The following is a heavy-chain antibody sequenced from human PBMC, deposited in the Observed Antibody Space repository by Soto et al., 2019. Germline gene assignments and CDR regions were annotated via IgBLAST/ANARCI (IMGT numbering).Heavy chain of an antibody. CDR2: ISGSGGST. V-gene: IGHV3-23*01. Sequence: EVQLLESGGGLVQPGGSLRLSCAASGFTFSSYAMSWVRQAPGEGLEWVSAISGSGGSTYYADSVKGRFTISRDNSKNTLYLQMNSLRAEDTAVYYCAKETDLGYCSGGSCYLYWGQGTLVTVSS. CDR1: GFTFSSYA. CDR3: AKETDLGYCSGGSCYLY. J-gene: IGHJ4*02. D-gene: IGHD2-15*01.